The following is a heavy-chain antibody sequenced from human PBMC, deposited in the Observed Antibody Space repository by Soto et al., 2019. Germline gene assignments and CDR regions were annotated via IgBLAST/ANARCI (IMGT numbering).Heavy chain of an antibody. D-gene: IGHD2-2*01. CDR3: ARAGYCSSTSCYEIPNLDY. CDR2: MNPNSGNT. CDR1: GYTFTIYD. Sequence: ASVKVSCKASGYTFTIYDINWVRQATGQGLEWMGWMNPNSGNTGYAQKFQGRVTMTRNTSISTAYLQWSSLKASDTAMYYCARAGYCSSTSCYEIPNLDYWGQGTLVTVSS. J-gene: IGHJ4*02. V-gene: IGHV1-8*01.